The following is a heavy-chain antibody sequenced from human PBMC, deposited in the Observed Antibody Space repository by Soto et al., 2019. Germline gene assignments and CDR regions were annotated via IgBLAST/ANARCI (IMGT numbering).Heavy chain of an antibody. CDR1: SGSIFTTNW. CDR3: ARKPDVATAKIGGDYVFDV. CDR2: IYHSGST. J-gene: IGHJ3*01. D-gene: IGHD3-16*01. V-gene: IGHV4-4*02. Sequence: QVQLQESGPGLVKPSGTLSLTCAASSGSIFTTNWWSWVRQSPGRGLQWIGDIYHSGSTKDNPSHKSKISIAIDKSRDLFCLNLTYVTAADTAVYYCARKPDVATAKIGGDYVFDVWGQGTMLTVSS.